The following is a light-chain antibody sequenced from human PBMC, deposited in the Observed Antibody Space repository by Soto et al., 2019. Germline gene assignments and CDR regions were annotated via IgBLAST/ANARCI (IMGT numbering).Light chain of an antibody. CDR2: GNI. J-gene: IGLJ1*01. Sequence: SVRKPPPSVSGAPELRFTISCPGSSSNIGAGYDVNWYQQHSGTAPKLLIFGNINRPSGVPDRFSGSSSGTSASLAITGLQAENEGDYYCQSDGSTLSASYVFG. CDR3: QSDGSTLSASYV. CDR1: SSNIGAGYD. V-gene: IGLV1-40*01.